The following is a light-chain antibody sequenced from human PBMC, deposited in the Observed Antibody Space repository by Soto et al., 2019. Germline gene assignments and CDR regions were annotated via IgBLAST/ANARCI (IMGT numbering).Light chain of an antibody. Sequence: QSALTQPPSASGSPGQSVTISCTGTSSDVGGYHYVSWYQQHPGKAPKLMIYEVTKRPSGVPDRFSGSKSGNTASLTVSGXXXXXXXXYYCSSYAGSNNFVFGSGTKVTVL. V-gene: IGLV2-8*01. CDR3: SSYAGSNNFV. CDR1: SSDVGGYHY. CDR2: EVT. J-gene: IGLJ1*01.